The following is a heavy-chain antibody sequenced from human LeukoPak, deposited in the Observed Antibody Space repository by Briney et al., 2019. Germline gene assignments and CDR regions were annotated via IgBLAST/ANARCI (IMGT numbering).Heavy chain of an antibody. CDR2: IYYNGST. Sequence: SETLSLTCTVSGGSISSYYWSWIRQPPGKGLEWIGYIYYNGSTNYNPSLKSRVTISVDTSKNQFSLKLSSVTAADTAVYYCARSYYDILTGYYSPNWFDPWGQGTLVTVSS. D-gene: IGHD3-9*01. CDR1: GGSISSYY. V-gene: IGHV4-59*08. J-gene: IGHJ5*02. CDR3: ARSYYDILTGYYSPNWFDP.